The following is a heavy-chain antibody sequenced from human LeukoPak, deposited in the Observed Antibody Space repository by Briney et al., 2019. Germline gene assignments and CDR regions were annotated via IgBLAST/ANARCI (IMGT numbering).Heavy chain of an antibody. D-gene: IGHD6-19*01. CDR1: GFTVSSNY. V-gene: IGHV3-53*01. CDR3: AKDFSSGWYESVYYFDY. Sequence: PGGSLRLSCAASGFTVSSNYMSWVRQAPGKGLEWVSVIYSGGSTYYADSVKGRFTISRDNSKNTLYLQMNSLRAEDTAVYYCAKDFSSGWYESVYYFDYWGQGTLVTVSS. CDR2: IYSGGST. J-gene: IGHJ4*02.